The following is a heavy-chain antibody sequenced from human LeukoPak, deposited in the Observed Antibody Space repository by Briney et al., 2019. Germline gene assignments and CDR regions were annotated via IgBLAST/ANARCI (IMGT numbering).Heavy chain of an antibody. CDR2: ISVRGGGT. D-gene: IGHD1-26*01. CDR3: ARRGIVLGAAPVLKYSFDY. CDR1: GFTFSSYA. Sequence: PGGSLRLSCAASGFTFSSYAMSWVRQAPGKGLEWVSRISVRGGGTYYADSVKGRFTISTDNSKNTLYLQMNSLSAEDTAVYYCARRGIVLGAAPVLKYSFDYWGQGTLVTVSS. J-gene: IGHJ4*02. V-gene: IGHV3-23*01.